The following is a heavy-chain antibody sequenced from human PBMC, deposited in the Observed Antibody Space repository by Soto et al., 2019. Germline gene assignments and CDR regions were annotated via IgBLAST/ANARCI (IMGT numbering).Heavy chain of an antibody. Sequence: QVHLVQSGAEVKKPGASVKVSCKASGYTFTSYGITWVRQAPGQGLEWMGWSSAHNGNTDYPQKLQARVMVTRDTPRITAYRDLRTRISDATAVYYGGRGRYGVYWGQEPWSPSPQ. J-gene: IGHJ4*01. CDR1: GYTFTSYG. CDR3: GRGRYGVY. D-gene: IGHD3-10*01. CDR2: SSAHNGNT. V-gene: IGHV1-18*01.